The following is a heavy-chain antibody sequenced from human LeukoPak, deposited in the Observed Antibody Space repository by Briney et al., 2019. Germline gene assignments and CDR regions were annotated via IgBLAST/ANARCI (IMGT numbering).Heavy chain of an antibody. J-gene: IGHJ4*02. CDR2: INPSGGST. D-gene: IGHD2-2*01. Sequence: GGSVKVSCKASGYTFTSNYMHWVRQAPGQGLEWMGIINPSGGSTSYAQKFQGRVTMTRDTSTSKVYMELSSLRSEDTAVYYCSSCCGTSCTDYWGQGTLVTVSS. CDR3: SSCCGTSCTDY. V-gene: IGHV1-46*01. CDR1: GYTFTSNY.